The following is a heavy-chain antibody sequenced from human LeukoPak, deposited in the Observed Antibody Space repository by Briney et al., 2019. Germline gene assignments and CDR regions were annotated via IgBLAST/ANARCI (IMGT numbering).Heavy chain of an antibody. J-gene: IGHJ4*02. CDR3: ARRRDLYSGSYYPFDY. CDR1: GYSFTSYW. Sequence: AGESLKISCKGSGYSFTSYWIGWVRQVPGKGLKWMGIIYPGDSDATYSPSFQGQVTISADKSVSTAYLQWSSLKASDTAMYYCARRRDLYSGSYYPFDYWGQGTLVTVSS. CDR2: IYPGDSDA. V-gene: IGHV5-51*01. D-gene: IGHD1-26*01.